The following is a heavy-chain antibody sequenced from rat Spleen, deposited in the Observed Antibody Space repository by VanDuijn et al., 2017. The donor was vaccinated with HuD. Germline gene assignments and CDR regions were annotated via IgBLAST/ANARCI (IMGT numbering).Heavy chain of an antibody. J-gene: IGHJ2*01. V-gene: IGHV5-27*01. D-gene: IGHD1-1*01. CDR1: GFTFSNYY. CDR3: TTGLQ. CDR2: ISAGGDST. Sequence: EVQLMESGGGLVQPGRSLKLSCAASGFTFSNYYMAWVRQAPTKGLEWVAYISAGGDSTYYRDSVKGRFTISRDNAKNTLYLQMDSLRSEDTATYYCTTGLQWGQGVMVTVSS.